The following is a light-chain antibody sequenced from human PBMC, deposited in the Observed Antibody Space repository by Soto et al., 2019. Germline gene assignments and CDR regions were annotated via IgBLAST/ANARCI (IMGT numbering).Light chain of an antibody. V-gene: IGKV1-8*01. J-gene: IGKJ1*01. CDR2: GAS. CDR3: QHYKNYPWT. Sequence: AIRMTQSPSSLSASAGDRVAIACRASQDVGRSLAWYQQKPGQAPKLLIYGASTLQSGVPSRFSGGGSGTDFTLTISCLQSEDFATDYCQHYKNYPWTFGQGTKVEIK. CDR1: QDVGRS.